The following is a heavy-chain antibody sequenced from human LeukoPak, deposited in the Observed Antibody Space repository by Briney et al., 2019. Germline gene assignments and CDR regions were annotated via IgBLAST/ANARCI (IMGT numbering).Heavy chain of an antibody. V-gene: IGHV1-69*05. D-gene: IGHD1-14*01. Sequence: SVKVSCTASGGTFSSYAISWVRQAPGQGLEWMGGIIPIFGTANYAQKFQGRVTITTDESTSTAYMELSSLRSEDTAVYYCARDSISSLALDYYYMDVWGKGTTVTVSS. CDR1: GGTFSSYA. CDR3: ARDSISSLALDYYYMDV. CDR2: IIPIFGTA. J-gene: IGHJ6*03.